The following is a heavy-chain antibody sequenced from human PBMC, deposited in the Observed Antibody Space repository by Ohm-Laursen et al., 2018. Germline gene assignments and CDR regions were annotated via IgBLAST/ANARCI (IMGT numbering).Heavy chain of an antibody. CDR1: GFTFSDYY. V-gene: IGHV3-7*03. Sequence: SLRLSCTASGFTFSDYYMSWIRQAPGKGLEWVANIKQDGSEKDSVDPVKGRFTISRDNAKNSLYLQMNSLRAEDTAVYYCASYYYGMDVWGQGTTVTVSS. J-gene: IGHJ6*02. CDR2: IKQDGSEK. CDR3: ASYYYGMDV.